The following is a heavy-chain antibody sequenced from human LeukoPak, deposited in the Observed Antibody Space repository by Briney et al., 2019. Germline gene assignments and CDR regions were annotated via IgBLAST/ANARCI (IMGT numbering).Heavy chain of an antibody. Sequence: PGGSLRLSCAASGFTFSSYAMSWVRQAPGKGLEWVSGISGRGTSTYYADSVKGRFTISRDNSKNTLYLQMNSLRAEDTAVYYCAKVHLGGYSSSYYDLSYFDYWGQGTLVTVSS. CDR2: ISGRGTST. CDR3: AKVHLGGYSSSYYDLSYFDY. V-gene: IGHV3-23*01. D-gene: IGHD6-13*01. CDR1: GFTFSSYA. J-gene: IGHJ4*02.